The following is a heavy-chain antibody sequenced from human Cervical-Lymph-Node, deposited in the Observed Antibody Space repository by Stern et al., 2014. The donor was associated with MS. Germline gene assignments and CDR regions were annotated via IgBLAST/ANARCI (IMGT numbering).Heavy chain of an antibody. CDR3: ARGGRSSSPLDV. D-gene: IGHD2-2*01. Sequence: VQLVQSGAEVRQPGSSVKISCKASGGTFSTYVINWVRQAPGQGLEYVGGIIPIFGSSNYAQSLQGRVTILADESTSTFYMELSSLKSEDTAVYFCARGGRSSSPLDVWGQGTMVTVSS. CDR2: IIPIFGSS. V-gene: IGHV1-69*01. CDR1: GGTFSTYV. J-gene: IGHJ6*02.